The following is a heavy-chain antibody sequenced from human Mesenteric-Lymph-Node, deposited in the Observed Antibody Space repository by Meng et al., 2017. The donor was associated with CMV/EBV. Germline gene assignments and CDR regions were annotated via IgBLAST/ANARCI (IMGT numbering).Heavy chain of an antibody. D-gene: IGHD3-3*01. CDR1: GFTFRSYA. CDR3: AKDRTYSDFWSGYDYYYGMDV. Sequence: GGSLRLSCAASGFTFRSYAMSWVRQAPGKGLEWVSALSGSGGGTYYADSVKGRFTISRDNSKNTLYLQMNSLRAEDTAVYYCAKDRTYSDFWSGYDYYYGMDVWGQGTTVTVSS. CDR2: LSGSGGGT. V-gene: IGHV3-23*01. J-gene: IGHJ6*02.